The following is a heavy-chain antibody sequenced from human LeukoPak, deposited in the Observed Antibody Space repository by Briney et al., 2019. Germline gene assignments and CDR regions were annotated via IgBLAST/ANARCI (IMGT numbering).Heavy chain of an antibody. Sequence: SQTLSLTCAVYGGSFSGYYCSWIRQPPRKGLEWIGEIDHSGSTNYNPSLQSRVTISVDTSKNQFSLKVSSVSAADTAVYYCARGNRPYGEHEAFDIWGHGTTVTVSP. CDR3: ARGNRPYGEHEAFDI. D-gene: IGHD3-10*01. J-gene: IGHJ3*02. CDR1: GGSFSGYY. V-gene: IGHV4-34*01. CDR2: IDHSGST.